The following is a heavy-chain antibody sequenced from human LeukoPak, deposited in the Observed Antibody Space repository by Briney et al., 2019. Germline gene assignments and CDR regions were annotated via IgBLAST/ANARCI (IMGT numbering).Heavy chain of an antibody. CDR2: ILADGTEK. Sequence: GGSLRLSCVASGFTLSSYALHWLRQAPGKGLEGVALILADGTEKYYADSVNGLFTMSRDNSKNTLFLQINSLRTEDTAVYYGARDAPYSGGCCAFDIWGQGTTVTVSS. CDR3: ARDAPYSGGCCAFDI. CDR1: GFTLSSYA. D-gene: IGHD6-19*01. V-gene: IGHV3-30*04. J-gene: IGHJ3*02.